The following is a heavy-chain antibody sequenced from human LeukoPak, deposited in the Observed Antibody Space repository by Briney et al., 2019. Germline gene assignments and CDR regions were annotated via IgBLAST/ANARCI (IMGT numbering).Heavy chain of an antibody. V-gene: IGHV3-23*01. J-gene: IGHJ4*02. CDR3: XXXXXPATRFDY. D-gene: IGHD5-24*01. CDR2: ISSSTXKX. Sequence: XXXVRXXPXKXXXXVSAISSSTXKXXYADSVKXRFTISXXXSXXTLYLQMNSVRAEDTAVYYXXXXXXPATRFDYWGQGTLVTVSS.